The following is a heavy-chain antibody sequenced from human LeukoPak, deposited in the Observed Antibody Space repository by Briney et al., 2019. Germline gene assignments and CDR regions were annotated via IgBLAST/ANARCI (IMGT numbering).Heavy chain of an antibody. D-gene: IGHD6-13*01. Sequence: PGRSLRLSCAASGFTFSTYAMHWVRQAPGKGLDWVAVISFDGSNSYYADSVKGRFTVSRDNSKNTLYLQMNILRTEDTALYYCAKEFGAAGKPGAAGFDYWGQGTLVTVSS. CDR1: GFTFSTYA. CDR2: ISFDGSNS. J-gene: IGHJ4*02. CDR3: AKEFGAAGKPGAAGFDY. V-gene: IGHV3-30-3*01.